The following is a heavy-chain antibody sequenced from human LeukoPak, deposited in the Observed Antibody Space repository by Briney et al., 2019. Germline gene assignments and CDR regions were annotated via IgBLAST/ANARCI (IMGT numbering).Heavy chain of an antibody. V-gene: IGHV1-69*06. CDR1: GGTFSSYA. Sequence: ASVKVSCKASGGTFSSYAISWVRQAPGQGLEWMGGIIPIFGTANYAQKFQGRVTITADKSTSTAYMELSSLRSEDTAVYYCARAGGIAVAGSFDYWGQGTLVTVSS. CDR3: ARAGGIAVAGSFDY. D-gene: IGHD6-19*01. J-gene: IGHJ4*02. CDR2: IIPIFGTA.